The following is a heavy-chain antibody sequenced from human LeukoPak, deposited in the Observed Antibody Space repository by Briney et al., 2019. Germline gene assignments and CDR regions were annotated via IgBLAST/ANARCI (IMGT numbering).Heavy chain of an antibody. CDR1: GGSISSSSYY. V-gene: IGHV4-39*01. D-gene: IGHD3-16*01. Sequence: SETLSLTCTVSGGSISSSSYYWGWIRQPPGKGLEWIGSIYYSGSTYYNPSLKSRVTISVDTSKNQFSLKLSSVTAADTAVYYCARTDVSLIAQDVWGKGTTVTISS. J-gene: IGHJ6*04. CDR3: ARTDVSLIAQDV. CDR2: IYYSGST.